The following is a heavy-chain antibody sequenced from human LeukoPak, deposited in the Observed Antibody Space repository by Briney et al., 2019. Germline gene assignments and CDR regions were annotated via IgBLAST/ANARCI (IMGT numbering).Heavy chain of an antibody. V-gene: IGHV3-21*01. Sequence: RGSLRLSCAPSGFTFSSYIMNWVRQAPGEGLEWVSSISSSSSYIYYADSVKDRFTISRDNAKNSLYLQMNSLRAEDTVVYYCARDVLESGYFDYWGQGTLVTVSS. CDR1: GFTFSSYI. CDR3: ARDVLESGYFDY. CDR2: ISSSSSYI. J-gene: IGHJ4*02. D-gene: IGHD1-14*01.